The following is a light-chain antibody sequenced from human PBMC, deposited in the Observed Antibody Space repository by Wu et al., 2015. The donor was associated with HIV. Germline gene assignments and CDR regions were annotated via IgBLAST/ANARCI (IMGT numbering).Light chain of an antibody. Sequence: IQLTQSPSTLSAYVGDRVTITCRASQTINNWLAWYQQKPGKAPKLLIYKASSLESGVPSRFSGSGSGTEFTLTISSLQPDDFATYYCQQYNSYSPLTFGGGTKVE. J-gene: IGKJ4*01. CDR2: KAS. V-gene: IGKV1-5*03. CDR3: QQYNSYSPLT. CDR1: QTINNW.